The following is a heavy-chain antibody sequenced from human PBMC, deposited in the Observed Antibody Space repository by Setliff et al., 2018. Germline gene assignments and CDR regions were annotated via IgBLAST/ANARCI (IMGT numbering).Heavy chain of an antibody. CDR1: GYTFSDYG. CDR2: ISPHSGRA. CDR3: ERLVRYCSRTACQRTSGDEV. J-gene: IGHJ4*01. Sequence: ASVKVSCKASGYTFSDYGVSWVRQAPGQGLEWMGWISPHSGRAFYAPQFQDRVIMTTDTSTNTAYLDLRSLRSDDTAVYYCERLVRYCSRTACQRTSGDEVWGQGTLVTVSS. D-gene: IGHD2-8*01. V-gene: IGHV1-18*01.